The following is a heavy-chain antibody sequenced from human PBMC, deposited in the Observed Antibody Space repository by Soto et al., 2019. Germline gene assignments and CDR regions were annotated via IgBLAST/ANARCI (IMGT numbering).Heavy chain of an antibody. Sequence: QAQLVESGGGVVQPGMSLRLSCAASGFTFSGYGMHWLRQAPGKGLEWAAVVSYDGNAKYYADSVEGRFTISRDNSKNTLYLHMNSRRTADTAVYYCAKEGGWNNWYFDLWGRGTLVTVSS. CDR2: VSYDGNAK. D-gene: IGHD6-19*01. CDR3: AKEGGWNNWYFDL. V-gene: IGHV3-30*18. CDR1: GFTFSGYG. J-gene: IGHJ2*01.